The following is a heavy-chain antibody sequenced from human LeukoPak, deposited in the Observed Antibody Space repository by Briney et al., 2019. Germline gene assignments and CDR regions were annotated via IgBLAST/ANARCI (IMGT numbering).Heavy chain of an antibody. CDR1: GSSTMDYR. CDR3: GGAARNDYCEDY. D-gene: IGHD4-17*01. V-gene: IGHV4-59*12. CDR2: VYYSAST. J-gene: IGHJ4*02. Sequence: PAETLSFPGSALGSSTMDYRWRWPGQPPGKGLEYIRFVYYSASTNYNPSLKSRVTMSVDTSKNQCSLKLPSVTAADTAFYYWGGAARNDYCEDYWGQGTLVTVSS.